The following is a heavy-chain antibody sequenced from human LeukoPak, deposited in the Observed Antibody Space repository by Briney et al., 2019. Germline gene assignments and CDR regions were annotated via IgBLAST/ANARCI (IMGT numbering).Heavy chain of an antibody. V-gene: IGHV3-30-3*02. D-gene: IGHD6-19*01. J-gene: IGHJ4*02. CDR1: GFTFSSYA. CDR2: ISYDGSNK. CDR3: AKTHTSGWAFDY. Sequence: GRSLRLSCAASGFTFSSYAMHWVCQAPGKGLEWVAVISYDGSNKYYADSVKGRFTISRDNSKNTLYLQMNSLRAEDTAVYYCAKTHTSGWAFDYWGQGTLVTVSS.